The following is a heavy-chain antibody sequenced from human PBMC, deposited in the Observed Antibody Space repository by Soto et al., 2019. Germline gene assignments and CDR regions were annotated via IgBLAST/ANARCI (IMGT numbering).Heavy chain of an antibody. CDR1: GVCISGGYYY. J-gene: IGHJ4*02. CDR2: IYYSGIT. V-gene: IGHV4-30-4*01. D-gene: IGHD3-22*01. Sequence: PLSLTCTVSGVCISGGYYYWSWIRPPPGKGLEWIGYIYYSGITYYNPSLNSRVTMSIDTSKNQFSLKLSSGTAADTAVYYCSRGDRNVRDSSGYYCPYIDYWGQGTLVTVSS. CDR3: SRGDRNVRDSSGYYCPYIDY.